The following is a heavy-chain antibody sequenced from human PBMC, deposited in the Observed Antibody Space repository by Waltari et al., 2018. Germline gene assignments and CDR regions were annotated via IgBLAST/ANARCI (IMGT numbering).Heavy chain of an antibody. Sequence: QVQLQESGPGLVKPSETLSLTCTVSGYSISSGYYWGWIRQPPGKGLEWIGSIYHSGSTYYNPSLKSRVTISVDTSKNQFSLKLSSVTAADTAVYYCARVSMFYGDYENWFDPWGQGTLVTVSS. CDR3: ARVSMFYGDYENWFDP. CDR2: IYHSGST. V-gene: IGHV4-38-2*02. J-gene: IGHJ5*02. CDR1: GYSISSGYY. D-gene: IGHD4-17*01.